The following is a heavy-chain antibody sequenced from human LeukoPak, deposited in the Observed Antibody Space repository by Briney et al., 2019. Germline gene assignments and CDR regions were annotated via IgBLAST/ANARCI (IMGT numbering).Heavy chain of an antibody. J-gene: IGHJ4*02. CDR2: ISSSSTYI. CDR1: GFTFSRHG. D-gene: IGHD6-13*01. CDR3: ARGGTAAATHLSFDY. V-gene: IGHV3-21*01. Sequence: GGSLRLSCAASGFTFSRHGMNWVRQVQGKGLEWVSAISSSSTYIFYADSFQCRFTMSRDNAKKSLYLQMNSLRAEDTAVYYCARGGTAAATHLSFDYWGQGTLVTVSS.